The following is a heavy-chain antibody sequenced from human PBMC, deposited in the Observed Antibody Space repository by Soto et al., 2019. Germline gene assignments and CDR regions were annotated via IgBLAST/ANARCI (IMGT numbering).Heavy chain of an antibody. Sequence: GGSLRLSCAASGFTFSSYWMSWVRQAPGKGLEWVANIKQDGSEKYYVDSVKGRFTISRDNAKNSLYLQMSSLRAEDTAVYYCARLGVGDIVVVVAATLAFDIWGQGTMVTVSS. D-gene: IGHD2-15*01. CDR1: GFTFSSYW. CDR3: ARLGVGDIVVVVAATLAFDI. J-gene: IGHJ3*02. V-gene: IGHV3-7*01. CDR2: IKQDGSEK.